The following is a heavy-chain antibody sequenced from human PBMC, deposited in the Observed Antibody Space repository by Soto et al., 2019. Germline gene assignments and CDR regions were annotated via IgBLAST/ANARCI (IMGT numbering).Heavy chain of an antibody. CDR1: GYTFTSYG. CDR3: ARIRPYSSGWPPGRWFDP. Sequence: ASVKVSCKASGYTFTSYGISWVRQAPGQGLEWMGWISAYNGNTNYAQKLQGRVTMTTDTSTSTAYMELRSLRSDDTAVYYCARIRPYSSGWPPGRWFDPWGQGTLVTVPQ. V-gene: IGHV1-18*01. CDR2: ISAYNGNT. D-gene: IGHD6-19*01. J-gene: IGHJ5*02.